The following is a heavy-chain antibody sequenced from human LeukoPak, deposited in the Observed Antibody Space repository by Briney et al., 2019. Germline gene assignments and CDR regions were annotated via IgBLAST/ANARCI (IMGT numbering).Heavy chain of an antibody. CDR2: ISSSSSYI. CDR1: GFTFSNAW. D-gene: IGHD1-7*01. J-gene: IGHJ4*02. CDR3: ARDRNWNYVFDY. V-gene: IGHV3-21*01. Sequence: GGSLRLSCAASGFTFSNAWMSWARQAPGKGLEWVSSISSSSSYIYYADSVKGRFTISRDNAKNSLYLQMNSLRAEDTAVYYCARDRNWNYVFDYWGQGTLVTVSS.